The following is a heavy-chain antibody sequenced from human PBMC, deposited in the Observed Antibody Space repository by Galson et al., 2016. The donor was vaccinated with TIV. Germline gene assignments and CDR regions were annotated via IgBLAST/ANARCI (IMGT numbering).Heavy chain of an antibody. CDR1: GDTFSSFV. CDR2: IIPLFGEA. D-gene: IGHD5-18*01. J-gene: IGHJ6*02. Sequence: SVKVSCKASGDTFSSFVISWVRQAPGQGLEWMGGIIPLFGEAHYAQKFQGRVTISEDESTSTVYMELSGLRSGDTAMYYCAKCRNKAMDTYYYYYGLDVWGQGTTVTVSS. V-gene: IGHV1-69*13. CDR3: AKCRNKAMDTYYYYYGLDV.